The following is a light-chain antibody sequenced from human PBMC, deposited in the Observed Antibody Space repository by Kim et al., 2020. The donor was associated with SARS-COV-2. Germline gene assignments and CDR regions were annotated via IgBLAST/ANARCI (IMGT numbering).Light chain of an antibody. V-gene: IGLV4-69*01. CDR3: PAWGTGAVWV. CDR2: LNSDGTY. J-gene: IGLJ3*02. Sequence: VKIACTLMSGNYTYAAAWQQQKPEKGPRYLMKLNSDGTYTRGDGIPNRFFGSSSGAERYPIISTLQSEDEADYYCPAWGTGAVWVFGGGTQLTVL. CDR1: SGNYTYA.